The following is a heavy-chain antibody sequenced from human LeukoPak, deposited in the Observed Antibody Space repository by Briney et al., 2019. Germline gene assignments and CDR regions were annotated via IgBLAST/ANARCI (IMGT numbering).Heavy chain of an antibody. CDR1: GFTFDDYG. CDR2: IDWNGGST. V-gene: IGHV3-20*04. CDR3: ASSSYSSGWYWDLYFGY. D-gene: IGHD6-19*01. J-gene: IGHJ4*02. Sequence: GGSLRLSCATSGFTFDDYGMSWVRQAPGKGLEWVSGIDWNGGSTGYADSVKGRFTISRDNAKNSLYLQMNSLRAEDTALYYCASSSYSSGWYWDLYFGYWGQGTLVTVSS.